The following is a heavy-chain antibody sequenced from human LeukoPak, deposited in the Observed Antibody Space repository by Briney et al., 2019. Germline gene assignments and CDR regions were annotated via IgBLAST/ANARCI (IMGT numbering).Heavy chain of an antibody. CDR2: MNPNSGNT. V-gene: IGHV1-8*03. D-gene: IGHD3-10*01. CDR1: GYSFTSYG. Sequence: ASVKVSCKTSGYSFTSYGISLVRQAPGLGLEWMGWMNPNSGNTGYAQKFQGRVTITRNTSISTAYMELSSLRSEDTAVYYCARGPSTVRGVIISWWSDAWGQGTLVTVSS. CDR3: ARGPSTVRGVIISWWSDA. J-gene: IGHJ5*02.